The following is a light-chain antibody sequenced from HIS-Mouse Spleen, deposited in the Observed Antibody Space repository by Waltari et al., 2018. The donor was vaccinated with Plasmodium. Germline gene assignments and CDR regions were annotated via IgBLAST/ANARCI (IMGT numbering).Light chain of an antibody. V-gene: IGKV3-20*01. Sequence: ELTQSPGTLSLSPGERATLSCRVSQSVSSSYLAWYQQKPGQAHRLLIYGASSSDAGIPDRFSGSGSGTDFTLTISRLEPEDFTVYYCQQYGSSPITFGQGTRLEIK. CDR2: GAS. CDR1: QSVSSSY. CDR3: QQYGSSPIT. J-gene: IGKJ5*01.